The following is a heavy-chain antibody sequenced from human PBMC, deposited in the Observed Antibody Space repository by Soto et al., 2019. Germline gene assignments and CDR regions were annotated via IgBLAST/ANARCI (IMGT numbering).Heavy chain of an antibody. CDR1: GGSISSGDYY. CDR3: AYGGYSSGGSNYYGMDV. Sequence: PSETLSLTCTVSGGSISSGDYYWSWIRQPPGKGLEWIGYIYYTGSTNYNPSLKSRVTISVDTSKNQFSLKLSSVTTADTAVYYCAYGGYSSGGSNYYGMDVWGQGTTVTVSS. V-gene: IGHV4-61*08. CDR2: IYYTGST. D-gene: IGHD4-17*01. J-gene: IGHJ6*02.